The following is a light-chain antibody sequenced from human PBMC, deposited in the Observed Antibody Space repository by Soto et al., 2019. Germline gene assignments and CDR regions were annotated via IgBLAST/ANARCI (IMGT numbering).Light chain of an antibody. Sequence: EIVMTQSPATLSVSPGEGDTLSCRASQGIGSTLAWYQHKPGQTPRLLIYDASTRATGVPARFSGSGSGTEFTRTINSLQSEDFAVYYCQRYNNWPLTFGGGTKVESK. CDR1: QGIGST. J-gene: IGKJ4*01. V-gene: IGKV3-15*01. CDR2: DAS. CDR3: QRYNNWPLT.